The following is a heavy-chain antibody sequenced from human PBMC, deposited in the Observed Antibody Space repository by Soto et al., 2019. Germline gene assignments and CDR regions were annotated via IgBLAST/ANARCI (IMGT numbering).Heavy chain of an antibody. CDR2: IIPIFGTA. D-gene: IGHD3-3*02. V-gene: IGHV1-69*01. Sequence: SVEFSCKVSGYTLTELFMHWVRQAPGQGLEWMGGIIPIFGTANYAQKFQGGVTITADESTSTAYMELSSLRSEDTAVYYCARGHAFLEWLGPFDYWGQGTLVTVSS. CDR1: GYTLTELF. J-gene: IGHJ4*02. CDR3: ARGHAFLEWLGPFDY.